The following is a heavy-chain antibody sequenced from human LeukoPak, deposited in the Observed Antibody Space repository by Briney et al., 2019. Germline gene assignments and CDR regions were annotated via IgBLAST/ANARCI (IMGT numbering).Heavy chain of an antibody. Sequence: GRSLRLSCASSGFTFSSYVMHWVRQAPGKGLEWVAFISHDGSNKYYADSVKGRFTISRDNSKNTLYLQMNSLRVEDTAVYYCATVTTPFTRYFDWLLYWGQGTLVTVSS. CDR2: ISHDGSNK. J-gene: IGHJ4*02. CDR3: ATVTTPFTRYFDWLLY. CDR1: GFTFSSYV. D-gene: IGHD3-9*01. V-gene: IGHV3-30*03.